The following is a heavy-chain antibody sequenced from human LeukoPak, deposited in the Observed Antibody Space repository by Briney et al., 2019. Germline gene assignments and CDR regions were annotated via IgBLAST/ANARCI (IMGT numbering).Heavy chain of an antibody. CDR3: AKGFGDGYNWGFDY. D-gene: IGHD5-24*01. CDR1: GFTFTKSA. CDR2: ISYDGSNK. J-gene: IGHJ4*02. V-gene: IGHV3-30*04. Sequence: AGGSLRLSCAASGFTFTKSALHWVRQAPGKGLEWVAVISYDGSNKYYADSVKGRFTISRDNSKNTLYLQMNSLRAEDTAVYYCAKGFGDGYNWGFDYWGQGTLVTVSS.